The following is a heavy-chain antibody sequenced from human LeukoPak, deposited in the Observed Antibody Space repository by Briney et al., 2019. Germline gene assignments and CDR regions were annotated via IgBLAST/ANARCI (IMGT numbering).Heavy chain of an antibody. CDR2: IYYSGST. CDR3: ARPQEGSYRSRYFDL. CDR1: GDSMSRHSFF. Sequence: SETLSLTCNVSGDSMSRHSFFWGWIRQPPGKGLEWIGSIYYSGSTYYNPSLKSRVTISVDTSKNQFSLKLSSVTAADTAVYYCARPQEGSYRSRYFDLWGRGTLVTVSS. J-gene: IGHJ2*01. D-gene: IGHD3-16*02. V-gene: IGHV4-39*01.